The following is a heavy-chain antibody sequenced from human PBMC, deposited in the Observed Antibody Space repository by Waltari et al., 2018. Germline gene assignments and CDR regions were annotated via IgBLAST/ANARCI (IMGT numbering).Heavy chain of an antibody. V-gene: IGHV4-39*07. CDR2: IYYSGRT. CDR3: ARTRTTSSYLQYYYYMDV. J-gene: IGHJ6*03. CDR1: GGSISSSSYH. Sequence: QLQLQESGPRLVKPSETLSLTCSVSGGSISSSSYHWGWIRQSPGKGLEWIGSIYYSGRTTSNPSLKSRVTISVDTCKKQISLRLTSVTAADTAVYYCARTRTTSSYLQYYYYMDVWGRGTTVTISS. D-gene: IGHD3-22*01.